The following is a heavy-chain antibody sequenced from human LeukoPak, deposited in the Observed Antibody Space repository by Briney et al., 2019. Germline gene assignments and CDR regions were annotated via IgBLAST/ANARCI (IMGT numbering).Heavy chain of an antibody. CDR2: ISYDGSNK. CDR3: ASSAGSYDFWSGYYLSPVDY. CDR1: GFTFSSYA. D-gene: IGHD3-3*01. J-gene: IGHJ4*02. Sequence: PGGSLRLSCAAYGFTFSSYAMHWVRQAPGKGLEWVAVISYDGSNKYYADSVKGRFTISRDNSKNTLYLQMNSLRAEDTAVYYCASSAGSYDFWSGYYLSPVDYWGQGTLVTVSS. V-gene: IGHV3-30-3*01.